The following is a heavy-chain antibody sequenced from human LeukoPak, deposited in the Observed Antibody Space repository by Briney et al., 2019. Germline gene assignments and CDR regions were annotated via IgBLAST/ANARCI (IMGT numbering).Heavy chain of an antibody. Sequence: PGGSLRLSCAASGFTFSSYWMSWVRQAPGKGLEWVAFIRYDGSNKYYADSVKGRFTISRDNSKNTLYLQMNSLRAEDTAVYYCAKDYCSSTSCYKEDFQHWGQGTLVTVSS. CDR3: AKDYCSSTSCYKEDFQH. CDR2: IRYDGSNK. V-gene: IGHV3-30*02. CDR1: GFTFSSYW. D-gene: IGHD2-2*02. J-gene: IGHJ1*01.